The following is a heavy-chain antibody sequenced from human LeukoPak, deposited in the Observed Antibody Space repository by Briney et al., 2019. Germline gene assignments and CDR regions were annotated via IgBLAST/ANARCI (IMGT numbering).Heavy chain of an antibody. V-gene: IGHV3-23*01. CDR1: GFTFRSYA. CDR2: ISGSGTST. J-gene: IGHJ4*02. D-gene: IGHD3-22*01. Sequence: GGSLRLSCAASGFTFRSYAMSWVRQAPGKGLEWVLAISGSGTSTYYADSVKGRFTISRDNSKSTLYLQMNSLRAEDTAVYYCEGTYYYDSSDDYWGQGTLVTVSS. CDR3: EGTYYYDSSDDY.